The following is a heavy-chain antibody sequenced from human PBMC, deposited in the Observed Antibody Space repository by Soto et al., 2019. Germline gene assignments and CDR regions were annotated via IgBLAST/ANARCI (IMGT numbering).Heavy chain of an antibody. CDR2: ISYGGSNK. CDR3: AKDNCISTSCYRLYNWFDP. CDR1: GFTFSSYG. D-gene: IGHD2-2*01. Sequence: QVQLVESGGGVVQPXXSLRLSCAASGFTFSSYGMHWVRQAPGKGLEWVAVISYGGSNKYYADSVKGRFTISRDHSKNTLCLQMNNLRAEDTAVYYCAKDNCISTSCYRLYNWFDPWGQGTLVTVSS. V-gene: IGHV3-30*18. J-gene: IGHJ5*02.